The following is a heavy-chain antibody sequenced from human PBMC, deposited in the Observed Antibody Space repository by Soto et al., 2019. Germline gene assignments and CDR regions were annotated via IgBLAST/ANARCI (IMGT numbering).Heavy chain of an antibody. Sequence: PSETLSLTGTVSGGSISSSSYYWGWIRQPPGKGLEWIGSIYYSGSTYYNPSLKSRVTISVDTSKNQFSLKLSSVTAADTAVYYCATSIGYCSSTSCYVDYYYYMDVWGKGTTVTVSS. D-gene: IGHD2-2*01. J-gene: IGHJ6*03. CDR2: IYYSGST. V-gene: IGHV4-39*01. CDR1: GGSISSSSYY. CDR3: ATSIGYCSSTSCYVDYYYYMDV.